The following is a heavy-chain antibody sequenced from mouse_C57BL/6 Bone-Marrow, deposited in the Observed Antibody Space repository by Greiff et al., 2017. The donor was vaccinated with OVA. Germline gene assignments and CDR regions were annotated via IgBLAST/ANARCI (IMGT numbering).Heavy chain of an antibody. D-gene: IGHD1-1*01. J-gene: IGHJ2*01. V-gene: IGHV1-4*01. Sequence: QVQLKRSGAELARPGASVKMSCKASGYTFTSYTMHWVKQRPGQGLEWIGYINPSSGYTKYNQKFKDKATLTADKSSSTAYMQLSSLTSEDSAVYYCAREGNYYGPYYFDYWGQGTTLTVSS. CDR2: INPSSGYT. CDR1: GYTFTSYT. CDR3: AREGNYYGPYYFDY.